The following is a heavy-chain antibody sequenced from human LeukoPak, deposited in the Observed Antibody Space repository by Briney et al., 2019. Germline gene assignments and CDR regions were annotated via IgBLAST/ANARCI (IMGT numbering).Heavy chain of an antibody. V-gene: IGHV3-23*01. CDR2: ISGSGSST. D-gene: IGHD1-26*01. J-gene: IGHJ4*02. CDR3: AKGLQWELPFDY. Sequence: PGGSLRLSCAASGFTFSSYEMSWVRQAPGKGLEWVSSISGSGSSTYYAGSVKGRFTISRDNSKNTLYVQMNSLRAEDTAVYPCAKGLQWELPFDYWGQGTLVTVSS. CDR1: GFTFSSYE.